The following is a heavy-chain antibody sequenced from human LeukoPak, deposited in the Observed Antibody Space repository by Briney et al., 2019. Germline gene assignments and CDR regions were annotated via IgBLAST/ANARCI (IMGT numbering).Heavy chain of an antibody. CDR2: IIPILGIA. Sequence: SVKVSCKASGGTFSSYTISWVRQAPGQGLEWMGRIIPILGIANYAQKLQGRVTITADKSTSTAYMELSSLRSEDTAVFYCARGHQPPYYGMDVWGQGTTVTVSS. J-gene: IGHJ6*02. CDR3: ARGHQPPYYGMDV. V-gene: IGHV1-69*02. CDR1: GGTFSSYT.